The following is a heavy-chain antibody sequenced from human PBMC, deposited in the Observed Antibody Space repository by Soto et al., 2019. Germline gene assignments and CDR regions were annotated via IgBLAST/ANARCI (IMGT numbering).Heavy chain of an antibody. V-gene: IGHV1-24*01. Sequence: GASVKVSCKVSGYTLTELSMHWVRQAPGKGLEWMGGFDPEDGETIYAQKFQGRVTMTEDTSTDTAYMELSSLRSEDTAVYYCASLSRIAVASGWFDPWGQGTLVTVSS. CDR1: GYTLTELS. J-gene: IGHJ5*02. CDR2: FDPEDGET. D-gene: IGHD6-19*01. CDR3: ASLSRIAVASGWFDP.